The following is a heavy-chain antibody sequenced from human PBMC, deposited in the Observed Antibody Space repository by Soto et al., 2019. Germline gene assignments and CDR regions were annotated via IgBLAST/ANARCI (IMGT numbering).Heavy chain of an antibody. Sequence: AASVKVSCKASGGTFSSYAISWVRQAPGQGLEWMGGIIPIFGTANYAQKFQGRVTITADESTSTAYMELSSLRSEDTAVYYCARSDILTGYYQNIPTLPLNYWGQGTLVTVSS. J-gene: IGHJ4*02. V-gene: IGHV1-69*13. CDR1: GGTFSSYA. D-gene: IGHD3-9*01. CDR3: ARSDILTGYYQNIPTLPLNY. CDR2: IIPIFGTA.